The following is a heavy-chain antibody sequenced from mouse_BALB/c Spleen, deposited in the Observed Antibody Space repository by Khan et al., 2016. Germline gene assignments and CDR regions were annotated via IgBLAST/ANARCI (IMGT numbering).Heavy chain of an antibody. J-gene: IGHJ1*01. CDR3: ARTLWYFDV. V-gene: IGHV4-1*02. CDR2: INPDSSTI. CDR1: GFDFSRYW. Sequence: EVKLLESGGGLVQPGGSLKLSCAASGFDFSRYWMSWVRQAPGKGLEWIGEINPDSSTINYTPSLKDKFIISRDNAKNTLYLQRSKVSSEDTALYYCARTLWYFDVWGAGTTVTDSS.